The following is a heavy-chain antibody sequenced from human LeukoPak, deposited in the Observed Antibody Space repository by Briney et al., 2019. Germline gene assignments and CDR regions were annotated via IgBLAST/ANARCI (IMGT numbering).Heavy chain of an antibody. D-gene: IGHD3-10*01. CDR1: GYTFTSYG. CDR2: MSGYNGNT. V-gene: IGHV1-18*01. CDR3: ARDQAGPYYYGSRSPYGMDV. J-gene: IGHJ6*02. Sequence: ASVTVSCMASGYTFTSYGISWVRPAPGRGLAWMGWMSGYNGNTNYAQKLQGRVTMTTDTSTRTAYMELRSLRSDDTAVYYCARDQAGPYYYGSRSPYGMDVWGPGTTLTVSS.